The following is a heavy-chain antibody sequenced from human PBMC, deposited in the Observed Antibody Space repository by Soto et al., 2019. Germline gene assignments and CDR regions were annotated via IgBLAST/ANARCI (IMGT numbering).Heavy chain of an antibody. J-gene: IGHJ3*02. V-gene: IGHV4-59*01. CDR2: IYYSGST. CDR3: ARVDGLGAFDI. CDR1: GGSISSYY. Sequence: QVQLQESGPGLVKPSETLSLTCTVSGGSISSYYCSWIRQPPGKGLEWIGYIYYSGSTNYNPSLKSRVTISVDTSKNQFHLNRRSVNAADTAGYYCARVDGLGAFDIWGQGTMVTVSA.